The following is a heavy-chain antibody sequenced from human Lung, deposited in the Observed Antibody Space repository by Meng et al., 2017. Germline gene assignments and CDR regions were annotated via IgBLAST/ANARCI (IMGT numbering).Heavy chain of an antibody. Sequence: PLQEAGPGLVKTSETLSLTCSVSGPSIRASSYYWGWIRQAPGKGLEWIGSIYYSGATSQNPSLRSRVTLSIDTSNNQFSLTLTSVTAADTAVYFCARDREWKEVFDFWGRGTLVTVSS. CDR3: ARDREWKEVFDF. CDR2: IYYSGAT. J-gene: IGHJ4*02. V-gene: IGHV4-39*07. CDR1: GPSIRASSYY. D-gene: IGHD3-3*01.